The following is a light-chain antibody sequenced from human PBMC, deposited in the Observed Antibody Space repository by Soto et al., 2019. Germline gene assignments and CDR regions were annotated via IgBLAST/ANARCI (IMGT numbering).Light chain of an antibody. CDR2: ATS. CDR3: QQARSFPVT. V-gene: IGKV1-12*01. J-gene: IGKJ5*01. Sequence: DIQMTQSPSSVSASVGDRVTITCLSSQDVGRWLSWYQQKPGKAPKILIFATSTLQSGVPSRFSGSGSGTDFTLTITSLQSEDFATYYCQQARSFPVTFGQGTRLEIK. CDR1: QDVGRW.